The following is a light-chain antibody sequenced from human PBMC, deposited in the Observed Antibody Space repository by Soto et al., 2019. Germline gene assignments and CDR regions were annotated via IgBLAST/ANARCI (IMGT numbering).Light chain of an antibody. Sequence: PASMSGSPGQSITISCTGTSSDIGRYNFVSWYQHHPGKAPKLIIYEATKRPSGVSYRFSGSKSGNTASLTISGLQAEDEADYYCTSYTITSPYVFGTGTKVIV. CDR3: TSYTITSPYV. CDR2: EAT. V-gene: IGLV2-14*01. J-gene: IGLJ1*01. CDR1: SSDIGRYNF.